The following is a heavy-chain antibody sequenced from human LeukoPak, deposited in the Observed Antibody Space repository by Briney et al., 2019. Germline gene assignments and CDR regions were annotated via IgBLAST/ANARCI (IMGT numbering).Heavy chain of an antibody. J-gene: IGHJ4*02. CDR1: GFTFSSYS. CDR3: ARVTEAPYYFDY. Sequence: AGGSLRLSCAASGFTFSSYSMNWVRQAPGKGLEWVSSISSSSSYIYYADSVKGRFTISRDNAKNSLYLQMNSLRAEDTAVYYCARVTEAPYYFDYWGQGTLVTVSS. CDR2: ISSSSSYI. V-gene: IGHV3-21*01.